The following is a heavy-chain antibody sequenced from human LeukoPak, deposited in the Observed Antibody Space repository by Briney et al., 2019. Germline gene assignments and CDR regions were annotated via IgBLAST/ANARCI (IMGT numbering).Heavy chain of an antibody. CDR2: IIPIFGTA. CDR1: RGTFSSYA. Sequence: SVKVSCKASRGTFSSYASSWVRQAPGKGLEWMGGIIPIFGTANYAQKFQGRVTITTDESTSTAYMELSSLRPEDTAVYYCASSSSGYYYNWFDPWGQGTLVTVSS. D-gene: IGHD3-22*01. V-gene: IGHV1-69*05. CDR3: ASSSSGYYYNWFDP. J-gene: IGHJ5*02.